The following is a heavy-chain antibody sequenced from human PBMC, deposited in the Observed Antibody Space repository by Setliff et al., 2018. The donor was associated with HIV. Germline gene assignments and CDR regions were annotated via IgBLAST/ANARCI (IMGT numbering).Heavy chain of an antibody. CDR3: AKRTSVGSLV. CDR2: IKQDGSEK. V-gene: IGHV3-7*03. Sequence: QPSETLSLSCAASGFTFSSYWMSWVRQAPGKGLEWVANIKQDGSEKYYVDSVKGRFTISRDNAKNSLYLQMNSLRAEDTAVYYCAKRTSVGSLVWGQGTLVTVSS. J-gene: IGHJ4*01. CDR1: GFTFSSYW. D-gene: IGHD3-10*01.